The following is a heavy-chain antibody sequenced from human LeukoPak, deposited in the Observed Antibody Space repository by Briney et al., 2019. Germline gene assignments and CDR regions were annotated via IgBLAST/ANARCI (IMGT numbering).Heavy chain of an antibody. D-gene: IGHD6-19*01. V-gene: IGHV4-59*01. CDR3: ARDRDSSGWFDY. CDR1: GGSISGFY. J-gene: IGHJ4*02. CDR2: IYYSGSA. Sequence: SETLSLTCTVPGGSISGFYWGWIRQPPGKGLEWIGFIYYSGSANYNPSLKSRVTMSVDMSKNQFSLKLSSVTAADTAFYYCARDRDSSGWFDYWGQGALVTVSS.